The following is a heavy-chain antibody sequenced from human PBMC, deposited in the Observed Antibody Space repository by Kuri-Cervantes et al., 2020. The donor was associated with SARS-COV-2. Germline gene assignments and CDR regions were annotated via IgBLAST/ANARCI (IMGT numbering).Heavy chain of an antibody. CDR3: AKEVPARGSLWFGELSERGYFDY. V-gene: IGHV4-39*02. D-gene: IGHD3-10*01. Sequence: SETLSLTCPVSGVSISSSSYYWGWIRQPPGKGLEWIGSIYYSGSTYYNPSLKSRVTISVDTSKNQFSLKLSSVTAADTAVYYCAKEVPARGSLWFGELSERGYFDYWGQGTLVTVSS. CDR2: IYYSGST. J-gene: IGHJ4*02. CDR1: GVSISSSSYY.